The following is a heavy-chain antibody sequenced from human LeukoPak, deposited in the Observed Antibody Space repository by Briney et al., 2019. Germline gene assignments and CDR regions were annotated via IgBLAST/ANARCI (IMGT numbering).Heavy chain of an antibody. Sequence: SVKVSFKASGGTFSSYAISWVRQAPGQGLEWMGGIIPIFGTANYAQKFQGRVTITADESTSTAYMELSSLRSEDTAVYYCARSIAVAGTLGYWGQGTLVTVSS. CDR2: IIPIFGTA. CDR3: ARSIAVAGTLGY. V-gene: IGHV1-69*01. D-gene: IGHD6-19*01. CDR1: GGTFSSYA. J-gene: IGHJ4*02.